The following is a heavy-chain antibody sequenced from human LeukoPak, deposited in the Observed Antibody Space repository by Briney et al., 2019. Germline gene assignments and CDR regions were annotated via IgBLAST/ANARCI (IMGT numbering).Heavy chain of an antibody. D-gene: IGHD2-15*01. Sequence: TLRLSCALSRFTFSTACITWGRQTPQKGVERVCRIKSKAAGGTADYSAPVKGRFTISRDDLKDTLYLQLNSLQTEDTAVYYCTTDGPLVASAFDIWGQGTMVTVSS. CDR2: IKSKAAGGTA. J-gene: IGHJ3*02. V-gene: IGHV3-15*01. CDR1: RFTFSTAC. CDR3: TTDGPLVASAFDI.